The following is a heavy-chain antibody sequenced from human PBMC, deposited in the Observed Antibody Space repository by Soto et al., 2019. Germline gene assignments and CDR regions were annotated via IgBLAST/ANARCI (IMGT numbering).Heavy chain of an antibody. V-gene: IGHV1-46*01. CDR3: VREHSPGLFDY. CDR2: IDAGGGNI. Sequence: ASVKVSCKASGYTFTTYHMNWMRQAPGQGLEWIGTIDAGGGNINCAQKFHGRVTMTRDTSTSTVYMDLSGLRSEDTAVYYCVREHSPGLFDYWGQGTLVTVSS. J-gene: IGHJ4*02. CDR1: GYTFTTYH. D-gene: IGHD1-26*01.